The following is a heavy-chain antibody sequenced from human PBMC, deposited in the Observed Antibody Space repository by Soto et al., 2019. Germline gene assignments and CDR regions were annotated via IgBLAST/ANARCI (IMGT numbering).Heavy chain of an antibody. V-gene: IGHV1-45*02. CDR3: ASRIGAACRGDAFGI. CDR2: ITAFNGNT. CDR1: AYTFAYRY. J-gene: IGHJ3*02. Sequence: SVKVSCKASAYTFAYRYLHWVCQALGQARASTGWITAFNGNTNYAQTFQDRATIPRARSMRTAYMELSSLRSEDTSMHCCASRIGAACRGDAFGIWGQGTLVTVSS. D-gene: IGHD6-13*01.